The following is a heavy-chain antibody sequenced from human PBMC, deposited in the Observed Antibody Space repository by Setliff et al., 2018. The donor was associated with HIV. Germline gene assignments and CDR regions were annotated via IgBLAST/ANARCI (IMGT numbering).Heavy chain of an antibody. D-gene: IGHD4-17*01. V-gene: IGHV4-61*02. J-gene: IGHJ3*01. CDR2: MHTSGST. CDR3: ARVQMAYAAFDV. Sequence: PSETLSLTCTVSGGSISFGCYYWSWIRQPAGKGLEWIGRMHTSGSTSYSPSLKSRVTLSVDTSKHQFSLKLSSVTAADTAVYYCARVQMAYAAFDVWGQGTMVTVSS. CDR1: GGSISFGCYY.